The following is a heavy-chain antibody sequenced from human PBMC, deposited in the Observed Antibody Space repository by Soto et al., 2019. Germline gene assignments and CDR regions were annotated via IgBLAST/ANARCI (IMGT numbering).Heavy chain of an antibody. D-gene: IGHD6-13*01. Sequence: GGSLRLSCAASGFTFRSYAMHWVRQAPGKGLEWVAVISYDASNQYYADSVKGRFTISRDSSKNTLYLQVNSLRSEDTAVYYCARGWSERSHALDIWGQGTMVTVSS. CDR2: ISYDASNQ. CDR3: ARGWSERSHALDI. J-gene: IGHJ3*02. V-gene: IGHV3-30-3*01. CDR1: GFTFRSYA.